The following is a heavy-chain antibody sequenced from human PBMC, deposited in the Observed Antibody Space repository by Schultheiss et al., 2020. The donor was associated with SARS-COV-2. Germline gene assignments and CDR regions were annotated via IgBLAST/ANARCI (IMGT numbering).Heavy chain of an antibody. CDR2: FDPEDGET. CDR3: ATEVQGFSPGAYYFDY. CDR1: GYTFTSYD. V-gene: IGHV1-24*01. J-gene: IGHJ4*02. D-gene: IGHD1-1*01. Sequence: ASVKVSCKASGYTFTSYDINWVRQATGKGLEWMGGFDPEDGETIYAQKFQGRVTMTEDTSTDTAYMELSSLRSEDTAVYYCATEVQGFSPGAYYFDYWGQGTLVTVSS.